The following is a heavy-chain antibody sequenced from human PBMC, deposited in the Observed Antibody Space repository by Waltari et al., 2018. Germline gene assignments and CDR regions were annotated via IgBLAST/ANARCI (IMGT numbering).Heavy chain of an antibody. V-gene: IGHV3-30-3*01. CDR1: V. J-gene: IGHJ4*02. CDR2: ISYDGSNK. CDR3: ARQGCAMDYDY. Sequence: VMPWVRQAPGKGLEWVAVISYDGSNKYYADSVKGRFTISRDNSKNTLYLQMNSLRAEDTAVYYCARQGCAMDYDYWGQGTLVTVSS. D-gene: IGHD2-2*01.